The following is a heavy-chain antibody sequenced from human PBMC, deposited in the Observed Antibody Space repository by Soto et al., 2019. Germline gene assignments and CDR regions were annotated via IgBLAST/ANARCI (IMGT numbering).Heavy chain of an antibody. J-gene: IGHJ5*02. CDR3: ARMESFGSLNWFDP. Sequence: ASVKVSCKXSGYTFTNNDVSWVRQATGQGLEWMGWMNPGSGDTGYAQKFQGRVTMTRDISIATAYMELNSLTSEDTAIYYCARMESFGSLNWFDPWGQGTLVTVSS. CDR2: MNPGSGDT. V-gene: IGHV1-8*02. D-gene: IGHD5-18*01. CDR1: GYTFTNND.